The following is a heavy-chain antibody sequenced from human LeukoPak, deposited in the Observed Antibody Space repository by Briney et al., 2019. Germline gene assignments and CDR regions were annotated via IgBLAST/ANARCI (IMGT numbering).Heavy chain of an antibody. CDR1: GDSISTYY. J-gene: IGHJ4*02. Sequence: SETLSLTCTVSGDSISTYYWSWIRQPPGKGLEWIGCIYYRVTSGYNPSLKSRVTMSVDMSTRQISLKLSSVTAADTAVYYCARAVGGDGSGSLWGPGTLVTVSS. D-gene: IGHD3-10*01. CDR2: IYYRVTS. V-gene: IGHV4-59*01. CDR3: ARAVGGDGSGSL.